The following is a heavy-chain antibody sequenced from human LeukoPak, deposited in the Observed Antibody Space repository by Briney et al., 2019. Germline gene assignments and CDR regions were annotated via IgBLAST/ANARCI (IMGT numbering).Heavy chain of an antibody. V-gene: IGHV1-46*01. Sequence: ASVKVSCKASGYTFASYYMHWVRQAPGQGLEWMGIINPSGGSTSYAQKFQGRVTMTRDTSTSTDYMELSSQRSEDTAVYYCTRTYYYVSGSYYPFDYWGQGTLVTVSS. CDR3: TRTYYYVSGSYYPFDY. CDR1: GYTFASYY. CDR2: INPSGGST. J-gene: IGHJ4*02. D-gene: IGHD3-10*01.